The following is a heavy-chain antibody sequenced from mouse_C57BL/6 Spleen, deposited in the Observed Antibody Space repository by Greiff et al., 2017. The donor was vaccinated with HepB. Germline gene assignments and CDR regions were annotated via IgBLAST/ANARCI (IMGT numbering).Heavy chain of an antibody. J-gene: IGHJ4*01. D-gene: IGHD2-5*01. CDR3: ARHDYSNYDYAMDY. CDR2: IWSDGST. V-gene: IGHV2-6-1*01. Sequence: VQLVESGPGLVAPSQSLSITCTVSGFSLTSYGVHWVRQPPGKGLEWLVVIWSDGSTTYNSALKSRLSISKDNTKSQVFLKMNSLQTDDTAMYYCARHDYSNYDYAMDYWGQGTSVTVSS. CDR1: GFSLTSYG.